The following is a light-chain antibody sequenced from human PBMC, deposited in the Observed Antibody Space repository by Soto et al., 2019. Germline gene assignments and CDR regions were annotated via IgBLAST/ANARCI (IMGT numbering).Light chain of an antibody. CDR3: QQYNSWGT. CDR2: KAS. V-gene: IGKV1-5*03. CDR1: QSISSW. J-gene: IGKJ2*02. Sequence: DIQMTQSPSTLSASVGDRVTITCRASQSISSWLAWYQQKPGKAPKLLIYKASSLESGVPSRFSGSGSGTEFTLTISSLQPDDLSSYYCQQYNSWGTFGQGTKLEIK.